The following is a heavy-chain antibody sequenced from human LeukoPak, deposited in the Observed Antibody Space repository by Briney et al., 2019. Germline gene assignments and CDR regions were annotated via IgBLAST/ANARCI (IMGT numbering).Heavy chain of an antibody. CDR2: ITGSSRTK. V-gene: IGHV3-48*01. CDR3: ARPSSSGWYSH. J-gene: IGHJ3*01. Sequence: GGSLRLSCAASGFIFSNYDMNWVRQAPGKGLEWVSYITGSSRTKSYAGSVKGRFTISRDNAENSVYLQMNSLRAEDTAVYYCARPSSSGWYSHWGQGTMVTVSS. D-gene: IGHD6-19*01. CDR1: GFIFSNYD.